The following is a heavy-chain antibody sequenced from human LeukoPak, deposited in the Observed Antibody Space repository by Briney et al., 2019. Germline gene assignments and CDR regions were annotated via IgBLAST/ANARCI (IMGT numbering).Heavy chain of an antibody. J-gene: IGHJ6*03. CDR2: ISSTGSTI. V-gene: IGHV3-48*03. Sequence: PGGSLRLSCAASGFTFSSYEMNWVRQAPGKGLEWLSYISSTGSTIYYADSVKGRFTISRDNAKNSLYLLMNSLRAEDTAVYYCARGVGATTAIYMDVWGKGTTVTISS. CDR3: ARGVGATTAIYMDV. D-gene: IGHD1-26*01. CDR1: GFTFSSYE.